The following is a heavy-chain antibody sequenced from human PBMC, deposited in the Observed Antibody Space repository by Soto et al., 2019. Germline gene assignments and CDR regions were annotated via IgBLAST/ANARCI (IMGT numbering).Heavy chain of an antibody. V-gene: IGHV1-46*01. D-gene: IGHD5-12*01. CDR3: ARGDIVAIFGMDV. CDR1: GYTFTSYY. Sequence: QVQLVQSGAEVKKPGASVKVSCKASGYTFTSYYMHWVRQAPGQGLEWMGIINPSGGSPTYAQKFQGRVTMTRDTSTSTVYMELSSLRSEDTAVYYCARGDIVAIFGMDVWGQGTTVTVSS. J-gene: IGHJ6*02. CDR2: INPSGGSP.